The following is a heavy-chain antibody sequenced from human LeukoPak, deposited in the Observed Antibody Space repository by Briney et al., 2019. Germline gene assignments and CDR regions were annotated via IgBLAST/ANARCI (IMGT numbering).Heavy chain of an antibody. V-gene: IGHV3-23*01. Sequence: GGSLRLSCAPSGFTFSSYAMSWVRQAPGKGLEWVSAISGSGGSTYYADSVKGRFTISRDNSKNTLYLQMNSLRAEDTAVYYCAKDSFTIFGVVIMYFDYWGQGTLVTVCS. CDR3: AKDSFTIFGVVIMYFDY. CDR1: GFTFSSYA. CDR2: ISGSGGST. J-gene: IGHJ4*02. D-gene: IGHD3-3*01.